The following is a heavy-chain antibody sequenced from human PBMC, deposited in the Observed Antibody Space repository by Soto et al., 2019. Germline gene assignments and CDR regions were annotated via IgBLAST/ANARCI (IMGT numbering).Heavy chain of an antibody. V-gene: IGHV3-74*01. CDR2: INSDGSST. CDR3: ERDSCSSTSCYYYYYMDV. CDR1: GFTFSSYW. J-gene: IGHJ6*03. Sequence: EVQLVESGGGLVQPGGSLRLSCAASGFTFSSYWMHWVRQAPGKGLVWVSRINSDGSSTSYADSVKGRFTISRDNAKNTLYLQMNSLRAEDTAVYYCERDSCSSTSCYYYYYMDVWGKGTTVTVSS. D-gene: IGHD2-2*01.